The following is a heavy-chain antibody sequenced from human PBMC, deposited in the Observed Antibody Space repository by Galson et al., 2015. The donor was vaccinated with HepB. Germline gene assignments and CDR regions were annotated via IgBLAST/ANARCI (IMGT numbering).Heavy chain of an antibody. D-gene: IGHD5-18*01. V-gene: IGHV1-18*01. CDR1: GYSFTSYG. CDR2: ISPYNGNI. CDR3: ARDWESRSYGSVFDH. J-gene: IGHJ4*02. Sequence: SVKVSCKASGYSFTSYGFSWLRQAPGQGLEWMGWISPYNGNINYAQKLQGRVTMTTDTSTSTAYMELRSLRSDDTAVYYCARDWESRSYGSVFDHWGQGTLVTVSS.